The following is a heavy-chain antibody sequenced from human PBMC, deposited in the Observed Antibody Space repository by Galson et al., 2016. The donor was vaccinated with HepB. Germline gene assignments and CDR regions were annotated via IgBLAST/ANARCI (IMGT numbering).Heavy chain of an antibody. J-gene: IGHJ5*02. CDR1: GYTLSNYA. Sequence: SVKVSCKASGYTLSNYAMNWVRQAPGQGLEWMGWINTNTGSPTYAQGFKGRFVFSLDNSVTVAFLQITNLKTEDTAVYYCARGKDFSSGYYLPGGNWFDPWGQGTQVTVSS. V-gene: IGHV7-4-1*04. CDR2: INTNTGSP. CDR3: ARGKDFSSGYYLPGGNWFDP. D-gene: IGHD3-3*01.